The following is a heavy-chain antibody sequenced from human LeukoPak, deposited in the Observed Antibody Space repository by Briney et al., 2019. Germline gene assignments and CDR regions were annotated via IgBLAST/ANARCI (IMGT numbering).Heavy chain of an antibody. V-gene: IGHV1-69*05. CDR3: ARARYETRIWPKSRYDYYHYMDV. J-gene: IGHJ6*03. D-gene: IGHD3-3*01. CDR2: IIPIFGTA. Sequence: SVKVSCKASGGTFSSYAISWVRQAPGQGLEWMGGIIPIFGTANYAQKFQGRVTITRDTSASTAYMELSSLRSEDMAVYYCARARYETRIWPKSRYDYYHYMDVWGKGTTVTVSS. CDR1: GGTFSSYA.